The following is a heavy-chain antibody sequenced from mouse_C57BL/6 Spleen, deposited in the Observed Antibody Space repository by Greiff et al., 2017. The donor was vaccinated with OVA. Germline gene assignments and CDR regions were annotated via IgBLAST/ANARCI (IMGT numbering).Heavy chain of an antibody. D-gene: IGHD1-1*01. J-gene: IGHJ2*01. CDR2: LDPENGDT. Sequence: VQLPQSGAELVRPGASVKLSCTASGFNIKDDYMHWVKQRPEQGLEWIGWLDPENGDTEYASKFQGKATLTAEPSSNTASLQLSTLTSEDTAVYNCTTYSNYFGSSCDYWGQGTTLTGSS. CDR3: TTYSNYFGSSCDY. CDR1: GFNIKDDY. V-gene: IGHV14-4*01.